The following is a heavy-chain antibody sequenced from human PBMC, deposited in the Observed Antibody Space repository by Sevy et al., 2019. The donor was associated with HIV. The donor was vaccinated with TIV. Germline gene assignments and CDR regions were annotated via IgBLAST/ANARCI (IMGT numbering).Heavy chain of an antibody. Sequence: SETLSLTCTVSGGSINSDHWNWIRQPPGKGLEWIGYVYYTGGTNYNPSLKNRVTISVDRTKNQFSLKLTSGTAADTAVYYCARRNDFDIWGQGTMFTVS. CDR1: GGSINSDH. CDR3: ARRNDFDI. V-gene: IGHV4-59*08. J-gene: IGHJ3*02. CDR2: VYYTGGT.